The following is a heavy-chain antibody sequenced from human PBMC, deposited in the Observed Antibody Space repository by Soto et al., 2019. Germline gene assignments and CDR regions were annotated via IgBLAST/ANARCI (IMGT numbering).Heavy chain of an antibody. CDR1: Y. CDR2: LYNSGST. V-gene: IGHV4-59*01. Sequence: YWTWIRQPPGKGLEWIGYLYNSGSTDYSPSLKSRVTISVDTSKNQFSLKLSSVTAADTALYYCASGSSVSAYIDYWGQGTLVTVSS. J-gene: IGHJ4*02. D-gene: IGHD6-13*01. CDR3: ASGSSVSAYIDY.